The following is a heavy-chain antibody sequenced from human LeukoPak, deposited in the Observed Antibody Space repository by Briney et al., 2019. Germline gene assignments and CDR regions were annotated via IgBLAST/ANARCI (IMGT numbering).Heavy chain of an antibody. CDR1: GFTFSSYG. Sequence: GGSLRLSCAASGFTFSSYGMHWVRQAPGKGLEWVAVISYDGSNKYYADSVKGRFTISRDNSKNTLYLQMNSLRAEGTAVYYCAKDRGSSWTELDYWGQGTLVTVSS. J-gene: IGHJ4*02. D-gene: IGHD6-13*01. V-gene: IGHV3-30*18. CDR3: AKDRGSSWTELDY. CDR2: ISYDGSNK.